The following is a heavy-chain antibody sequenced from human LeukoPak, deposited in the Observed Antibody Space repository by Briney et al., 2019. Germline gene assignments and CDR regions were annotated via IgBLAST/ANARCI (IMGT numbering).Heavy chain of an antibody. J-gene: IGHJ1*01. CDR1: GHTLTVHY. CDR2: ITLHSGDT. V-gene: IGHV1-2*02. D-gene: IGHD1-1*01. CDR3: AREGHRGLDN. Sequence: ASVKVSCKASGHTLTVHYIHWVRQGPGQGLEWLGWITLHSGDTHYAQKYQGRLTMTSATSISTGYMELSRLQFDDTAVYYCAREGHRGLDNWGQGTLVTVSS.